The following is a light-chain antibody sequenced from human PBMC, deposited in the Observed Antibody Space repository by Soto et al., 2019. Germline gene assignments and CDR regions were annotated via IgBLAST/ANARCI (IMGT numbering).Light chain of an antibody. J-gene: IGKJ1*01. CDR1: QSISTY. V-gene: IGKV1-39*01. CDR3: QQSYSTPPT. Sequence: DIQMTQSPSSLSASVGDRVTITCRASQSISTYLNWYHQKPGKAPRLLIYAASSLHSGVPSRFSGGGSGTDFTLTISSLQPEDCATYYCQQSYSTPPTFGQGTKVEIK. CDR2: AAS.